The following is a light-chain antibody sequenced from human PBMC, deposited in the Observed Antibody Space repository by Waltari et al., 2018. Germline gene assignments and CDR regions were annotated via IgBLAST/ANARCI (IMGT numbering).Light chain of an antibody. V-gene: IGLV2-14*03. CDR3: SSYTSSRSYV. J-gene: IGLJ1*01. CDR2: DDT. CDR1: SSDIGDYNF. Sequence: QSALTQPASVSGSPGQSITISCTGASSDIGDYNFVSWYQQRPGKAPKLMIYDDTHRPSGVSTRFSGSRSASTASLTISRLQAEDEAYYYCSSYTSSRSYVFATGTKVTVL.